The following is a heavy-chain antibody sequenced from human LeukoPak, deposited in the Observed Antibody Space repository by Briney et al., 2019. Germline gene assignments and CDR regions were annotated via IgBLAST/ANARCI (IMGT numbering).Heavy chain of an antibody. Sequence: KSSETLSLTCTVSGYSISSGYYWGWIRQPPGKGLEWIGYIYDSGSTNYNPSLKSRVTISVDTSKNQFSLKLSSVTAADTAVYYCARGHDGVWRYWGQGTLVTVSS. V-gene: IGHV4-38-2*02. D-gene: IGHD2-8*01. CDR3: ARGHDGVWRY. CDR1: GYSISSGYY. J-gene: IGHJ4*02. CDR2: IYDSGST.